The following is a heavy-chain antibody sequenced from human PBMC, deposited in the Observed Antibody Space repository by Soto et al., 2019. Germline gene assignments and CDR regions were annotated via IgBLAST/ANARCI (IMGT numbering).Heavy chain of an antibody. Sequence: QLQESGPGLVKPSQTLSLTCSVSGGSINNNDYYWSWIRQTPGKGLEWIGYVYYSGSSDYIPSLKSRLSMSIDKSKNQFHLKLSSVTAADTATYFCARMSYFYDKWYFDIWGRGTLVTVSS. CDR2: VYYSGSS. V-gene: IGHV4-30-4*01. D-gene: IGHD3-22*01. CDR1: GGSINNNDYY. J-gene: IGHJ2*01. CDR3: ARMSYFYDKWYFDI.